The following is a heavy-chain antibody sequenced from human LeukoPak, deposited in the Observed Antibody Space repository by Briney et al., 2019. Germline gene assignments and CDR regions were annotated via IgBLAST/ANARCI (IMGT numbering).Heavy chain of an antibody. V-gene: IGHV4-59*08. CDR3: ARRSWELLKYRAFDI. CDR2: IYYSGST. Sequence: TSETLSLTCTVSGGSISSYYWSWIRQPPGKGLEWIGYIYYSGSTNYNPSLKSRVTISVDTSKNQFSLKLSSVTAADTAVYYCARRSWELLKYRAFDIWGQGTMVTVSS. J-gene: IGHJ3*02. CDR1: GGSISSYY. D-gene: IGHD1-26*01.